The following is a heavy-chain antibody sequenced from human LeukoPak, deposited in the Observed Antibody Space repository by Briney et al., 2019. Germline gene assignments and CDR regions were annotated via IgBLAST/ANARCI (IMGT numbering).Heavy chain of an antibody. CDR1: GDSVSRNTAG. D-gene: IGHD3-9*01. J-gene: IGHJ4*02. CDR3: ASGAILTGYGY. Sequence: SQTLSLTCAISGDSVSRNTAGWNWVRQSPSRGLEWLGRTYYRSKWYSDFAPSVRNRITINPDTSKNQFSLKLSSVTAADTAVYYCASGAILTGYGYWGQGTLVTVSS. CDR2: TYYRSKWYS. V-gene: IGHV6-1*01.